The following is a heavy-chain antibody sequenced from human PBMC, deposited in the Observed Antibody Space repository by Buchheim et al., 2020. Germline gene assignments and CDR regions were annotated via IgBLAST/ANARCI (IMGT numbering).Heavy chain of an antibody. V-gene: IGHV4-39*01. J-gene: IGHJ6*03. D-gene: IGHD3-22*01. CDR1: GGSISSSSFY. Sequence: QLQLRESGPGLMKSSETLSLTCTVSGGSISSSSFYWGWIRQPPGKGLEWIGSIYYSGNTFYNPSLKSRVTISVDTSKSQFSLRLSSVTAADTAVYYCARQFVYDSTEGSDYMDVWGKGTT. CDR3: ARQFVYDSTEGSDYMDV. CDR2: IYYSGNT.